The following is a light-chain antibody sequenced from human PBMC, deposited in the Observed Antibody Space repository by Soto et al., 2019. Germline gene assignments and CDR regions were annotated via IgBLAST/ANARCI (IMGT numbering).Light chain of an antibody. CDR3: QQYGNSPQT. CDR1: QSVSSSY. J-gene: IGKJ1*01. Sequence: EIVLTQSPGTLSLSPGERATLSCRASQSVSSSYLASYQQKPGQAPRLLIYGASSRATVIPDRFSGSGSGTDFTLTISRLEPEDFAVYYCQQYGNSPQTFGQGTKVEIK. CDR2: GAS. V-gene: IGKV3-20*01.